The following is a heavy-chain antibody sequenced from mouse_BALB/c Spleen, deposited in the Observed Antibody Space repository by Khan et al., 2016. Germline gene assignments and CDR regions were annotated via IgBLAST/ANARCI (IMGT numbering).Heavy chain of an antibody. CDR1: GYTFTDFS. V-gene: IGHV9-2-1*01. CDR2: INTETGEP. Sequence: QIQLVQSGPELKKPGETVKISCRASGYTFTDFSMHWVKQTPGKGLKWMGWINTETGEPAYADDLQGRFAFSLETSASTAYLQINNLKNEDTDTYFYAIDYYYSSLFDYWGAGTTVTVSS. J-gene: IGHJ1*01. CDR3: AIDYYYSSLFDY. D-gene: IGHD1-1*01.